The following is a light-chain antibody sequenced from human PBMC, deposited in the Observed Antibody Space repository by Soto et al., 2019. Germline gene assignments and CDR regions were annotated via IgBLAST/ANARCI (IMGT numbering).Light chain of an antibody. CDR3: NSYAGSNIYV. Sequence: QSALTQPPSASGSPGQSVTFSCTGTSSDVGRYDYVSWYQQHPGKAPKLLIYEVTKRPSGVPDRFSGSKSGNTASLTVSGLQAEDEAYYYCNSYAGSNIYVFGTGTKLTVL. J-gene: IGLJ1*01. CDR2: EVT. CDR1: SSDVGRYDY. V-gene: IGLV2-8*01.